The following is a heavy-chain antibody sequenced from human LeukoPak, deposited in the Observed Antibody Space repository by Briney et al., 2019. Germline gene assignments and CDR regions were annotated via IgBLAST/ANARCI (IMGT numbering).Heavy chain of an antibody. CDR1: GFTFSNSW. J-gene: IGHJ4*02. Sequence: GGSLGLSCAASGFTFSNSWMHWVRQAPGKGLVWVSHINSDGSSTSYADSVKGRFTISRDNAKNTPYLQMNSLRAEDTAVYYCARGGTSRYDFIYWGQGTLVPVSS. CDR2: INSDGSST. V-gene: IGHV3-74*01. D-gene: IGHD3-3*01. CDR3: ARGGTSRYDFIY.